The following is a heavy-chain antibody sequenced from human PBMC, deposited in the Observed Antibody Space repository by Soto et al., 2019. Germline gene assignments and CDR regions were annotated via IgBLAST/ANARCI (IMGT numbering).Heavy chain of an antibody. CDR2: ILPFFNTA. V-gene: IGHV1-69*12. CDR1: GGSFRREA. J-gene: IGHJ3*01. D-gene: IGHD2-15*01. CDR3: ASGHEFGGNSDACDA. Sequence: QVQLVQSGAEVKKPGSSVKVSCKASGGSFRREAINWVRQAPGQGPEWMGGILPFFNTADYAQKFQGRVTLTADVSTTTVYMELGSLRFEDTAVYYCASGHEFGGNSDACDAWGKGTMVIVSS.